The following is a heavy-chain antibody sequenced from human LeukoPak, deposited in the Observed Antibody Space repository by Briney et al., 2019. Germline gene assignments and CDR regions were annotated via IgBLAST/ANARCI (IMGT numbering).Heavy chain of an antibody. J-gene: IGHJ4*02. V-gene: IGHV3-30*18. CDR3: AKDGYYGSGTYPDY. CDR1: GFTFSSYG. Sequence: GGSLRLSCAASGFTFSSYGMNWVRQAPGKGLEWVAVISYDGTNKFYVDSLRGRFTISRDNSKNTLYLQMNSLRADDTAVYYCAKDGYYGSGTYPDYWGQGTLVTVSS. D-gene: IGHD3-10*01. CDR2: ISYDGTNK.